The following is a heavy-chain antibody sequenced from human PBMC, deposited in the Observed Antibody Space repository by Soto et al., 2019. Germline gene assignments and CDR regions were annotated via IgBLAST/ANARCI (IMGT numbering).Heavy chain of an antibody. CDR3: VHRRPYSNSTEHFFDY. CDR1: GFSLSTSGVD. Sequence: QITLKESGPTLVKPTQTLTLTCTFSGFSLSTSGVDVGWIRQPPGKALEWLALIYWDDDKRYSPSLKSRLTITKDTSKNQVVFTMTNMDPLDTATSYCVHRRPYSNSTEHFFDYWGQGTLVTVSS. D-gene: IGHD6-6*01. CDR2: IYWDDDK. J-gene: IGHJ4*02. V-gene: IGHV2-5*02.